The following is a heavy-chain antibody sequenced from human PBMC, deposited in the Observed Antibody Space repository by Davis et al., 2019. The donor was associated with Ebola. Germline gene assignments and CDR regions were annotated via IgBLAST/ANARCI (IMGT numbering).Heavy chain of an antibody. V-gene: IGHV3-30-3*01. CDR2: ISYDGSNK. D-gene: IGHD3-10*01. CDR3: ARDYYGSGTVRKYYYYYGMDV. CDR1: GFTFSSYA. J-gene: IGHJ6*02. Sequence: GGSLRLSCAASGFTFSSYAMPWVRQPPGKGLEWIAVISYDGSNKYYADSVKRRFTFARDNSKNMQYLQMNSLRAEDTAVYYCARDYYGSGTVRKYYYYYGMDVWGQGTTVTVSS.